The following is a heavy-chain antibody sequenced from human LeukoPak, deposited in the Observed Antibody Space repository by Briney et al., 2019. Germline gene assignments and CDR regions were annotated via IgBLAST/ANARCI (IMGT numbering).Heavy chain of an antibody. Sequence: SETLSLTCTVSGGSISTSNYYWGWIRQPPGKGLEWIGNIFYSGSTYYSPSLRSRVTISLDTSRNQFSLKLSPVTAADTAVYYCARDGYSGSDALWGQGTLVTVSS. V-gene: IGHV4-39*07. J-gene: IGHJ4*02. CDR3: ARDGYSGSDAL. CDR2: IFYSGST. D-gene: IGHD5-12*01. CDR1: GGSISTSNYY.